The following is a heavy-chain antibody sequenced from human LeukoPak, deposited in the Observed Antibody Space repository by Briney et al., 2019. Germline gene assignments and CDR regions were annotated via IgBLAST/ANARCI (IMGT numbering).Heavy chain of an antibody. CDR2: IYSGGDT. CDR3: ARDPPAVRTNTYA. CDR1: GFTVSNNY. V-gene: IGHV3-66*01. D-gene: IGHD4/OR15-4a*01. Sequence: GGSLRLSCAASGFTVSNNYMTWVRQAPGKGLEWVSLIYSGGDTYYADSVKGRFTISRDSSKNTLYLQMNSLRAEDTAVYYCARDPPAVRTNTYAWGQGTLVTVSS. J-gene: IGHJ5*02.